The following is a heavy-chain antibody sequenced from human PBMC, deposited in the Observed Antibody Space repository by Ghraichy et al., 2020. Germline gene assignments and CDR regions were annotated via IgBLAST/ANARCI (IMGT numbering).Heavy chain of an antibody. CDR1: GFTFTDYW. D-gene: IGHD1-26*01. CDR2: IYIDESSA. Sequence: LSLTCAASGFTFTDYWMHWVRQAPGKGLVWVSRIYIDESSATYADSVKGRFTISRDNAKHTVFLQMNSLRVDDTAVYYCASSAVTYYGTALDYWGQGNLVTVSS. V-gene: IGHV3-74*01. J-gene: IGHJ4*02. CDR3: ASSAVTYYGTALDY.